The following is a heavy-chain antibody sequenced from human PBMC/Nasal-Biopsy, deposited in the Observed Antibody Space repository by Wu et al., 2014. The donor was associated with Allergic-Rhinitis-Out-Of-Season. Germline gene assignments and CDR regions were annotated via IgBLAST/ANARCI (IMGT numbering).Heavy chain of an antibody. Sequence: LRLSCAASGFTFSSYWMSWVRQAPGKGLQWVSAINTADRTYYADSVKGRFTISRDNAKNTLYLQMNNLRAEDTAIYYCFAAPAGSWGQGTLVAVSS. J-gene: IGHJ5*02. D-gene: IGHD6-19*01. CDR3: FAAPAGS. CDR2: INTADRT. CDR1: GFTFSSYW. V-gene: IGHV3-74*01.